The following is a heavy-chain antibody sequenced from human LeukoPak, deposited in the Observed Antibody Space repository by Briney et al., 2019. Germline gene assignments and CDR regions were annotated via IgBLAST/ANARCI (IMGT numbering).Heavy chain of an antibody. CDR1: GFTFSSYA. Sequence: GGSLRLSCAASGFTFSSYAMHWVRQAPGKGLEWVAVISYDGSNKYNADSVKGRFTISRDNSKNTLYLQMNSLRAEDTAVYYCARDPAEGGIAVAGTPLLDYWGQGTLVTVSS. CDR3: ARDPAEGGIAVAGTPLLDY. D-gene: IGHD6-19*01. CDR2: ISYDGSNK. J-gene: IGHJ4*02. V-gene: IGHV3-30*01.